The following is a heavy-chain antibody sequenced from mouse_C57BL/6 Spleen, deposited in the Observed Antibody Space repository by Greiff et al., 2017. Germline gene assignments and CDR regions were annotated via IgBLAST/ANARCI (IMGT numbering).Heavy chain of an antibody. CDR1: GYAFSSSW. D-gene: IGHD2-4*01. CDR2: IYPGDGDT. Sequence: QVQLQQSGPELVKPGASVTISCKASGYAFSSSWMNWVKQRPGKGLVWIGRIYPGDGDTNYNGKFKGKATLTADKSSSTAYMQLSSLTSEDSAVYFCANDYDGELAYWGQGTLVTVSA. V-gene: IGHV1-82*01. J-gene: IGHJ3*01. CDR3: ANDYDGELAY.